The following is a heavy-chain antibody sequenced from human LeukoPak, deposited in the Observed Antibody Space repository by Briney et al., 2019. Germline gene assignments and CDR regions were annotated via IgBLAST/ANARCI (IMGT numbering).Heavy chain of an antibody. Sequence: SETLSLTCTVSGGSMGTSYWSWIRQPPGKGLEWIGYVSYSGNTNYNPSLKSRVTVSVDSSKIQFSLKRSSVTAADTAVYYCARQLYTSRNPFDYWGQGTLVTVSS. CDR2: VSYSGNT. CDR3: ARQLYTSRNPFDY. CDR1: GGSMGTSY. J-gene: IGHJ4*02. V-gene: IGHV4-59*08. D-gene: IGHD5-18*01.